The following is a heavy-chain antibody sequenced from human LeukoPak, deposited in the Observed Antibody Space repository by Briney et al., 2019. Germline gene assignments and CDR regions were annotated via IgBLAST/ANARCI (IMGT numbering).Heavy chain of an antibody. D-gene: IGHD5-12*01. J-gene: IGHJ6*03. V-gene: IGHV1-46*01. CDR1: GYTFTGYY. CDR3: ARGGLLGGGYSPGYFYYYMDV. Sequence: GASVKVSCKASGYTFTGYYMHWVRQAPGQGLEWMGIINPSGGSTSYAQKFQGRVTMTRDMSTSTVYMEVRSLRSEDTAVYYCARGGLLGGGYSPGYFYYYMDVWGKGTTVTVSS. CDR2: INPSGGST.